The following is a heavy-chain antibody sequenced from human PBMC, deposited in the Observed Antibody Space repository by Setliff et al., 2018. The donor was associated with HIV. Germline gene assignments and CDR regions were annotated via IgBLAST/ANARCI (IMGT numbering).Heavy chain of an antibody. CDR3: ASPPYSSSWYFDY. D-gene: IGHD6-13*01. CDR1: GFTFSTYR. V-gene: IGHV3-21*04. CDR2: ISSSSSYI. J-gene: IGHJ4*02. Sequence: PGGSLRPSCAASGFTFSTYRMNWVRQAPGKGLEWVSSISSSSSYIYYADSVKGRFTISRDNSKNTLYLQMISLRADDTAVYYCASPPYSSSWYFDYWGQGTLVTVSS.